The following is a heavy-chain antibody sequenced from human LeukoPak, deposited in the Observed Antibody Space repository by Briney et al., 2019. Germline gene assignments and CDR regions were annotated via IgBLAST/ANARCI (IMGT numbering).Heavy chain of an antibody. CDR1: GGSISSGDYY. V-gene: IGHV4-30-4*01. J-gene: IGHJ4*02. Sequence: PSETLSLTCTVSGGSISSGDYYWSWIRQPPGKGLEWIGYIYYSGSTYYNPSLKSRVTMSVDTSKNQFSLRLSSVTAADTAVYYCARELTYADYWGQGTLVTVSS. D-gene: IGHD4/OR15-4a*01. CDR2: IYYSGST. CDR3: ARELTYADY.